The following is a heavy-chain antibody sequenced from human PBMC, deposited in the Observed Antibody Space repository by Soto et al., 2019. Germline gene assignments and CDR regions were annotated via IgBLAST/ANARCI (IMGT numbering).Heavy chain of an antibody. V-gene: IGHV3-30-3*01. CDR3: ASAIFGVVTTDY. J-gene: IGHJ4*02. CDR1: GFTFSSYA. Sequence: QVQLVESGGGVVQPGRSLRLSCAASGFTFSSYAMHWVRQAPGKGLEWVAVISYDGSNKYYADSVKGRFTISRDNSKNTLYLQMNSLRAEDTAVYYCASAIFGVVTTDYWGQGTLVTVSS. D-gene: IGHD3-3*01. CDR2: ISYDGSNK.